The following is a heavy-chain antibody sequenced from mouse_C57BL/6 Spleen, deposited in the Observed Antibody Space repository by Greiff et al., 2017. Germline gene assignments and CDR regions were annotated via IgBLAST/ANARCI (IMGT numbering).Heavy chain of an antibody. Sequence: EVKVEESGGGLVQPGGSMKLSCVASGFTFSNYWMNWVRQSPEKGLEWVAQIRLKSDNYATHYAESGKGRFTISRDDSKSSVYLQMNNLRAEDTGIYYCTGDWEFADWGQVTLVTVSA. CDR3: TGDWEFAD. CDR2: IRLKSDNYAT. D-gene: IGHD4-1*01. V-gene: IGHV6-3*01. J-gene: IGHJ3*01. CDR1: GFTFSNYW.